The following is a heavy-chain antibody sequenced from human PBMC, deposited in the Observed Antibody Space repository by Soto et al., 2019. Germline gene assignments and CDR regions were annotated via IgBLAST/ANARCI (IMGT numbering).Heavy chain of an antibody. Sequence: QVQLLQSGPDVKKSGASLKVSCKASGYTFTSYNINWVRQAPGQGLEWMGWISGFNADTKYAEKFQGRITVTRDTLTNTFYMELRSLRSDDTAVYYCTRQGGDYWGQGTQVTVSS. CDR2: ISGFNADT. V-gene: IGHV1-18*01. J-gene: IGHJ4*02. CDR1: GYTFTSYN. CDR3: TRQGGDY. D-gene: IGHD2-15*01.